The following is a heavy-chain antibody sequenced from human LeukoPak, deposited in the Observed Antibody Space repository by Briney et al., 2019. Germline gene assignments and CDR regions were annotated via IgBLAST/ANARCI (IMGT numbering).Heavy chain of an antibody. CDR3: AVGRGIGFWFDP. CDR1: GGTFSSYA. V-gene: IGHV1-69*01. D-gene: IGHD6-13*01. Sequence: SVKVSCKASGGTFSSYAISWVRQAPGQGLEWMGGIIPIFGTANYAQKFQGRVTVTADESTSTAYMELSSLRSEDTAVYYCAVGRGIGFWFDPWGQGTLVTVSS. J-gene: IGHJ5*02. CDR2: IIPIFGTA.